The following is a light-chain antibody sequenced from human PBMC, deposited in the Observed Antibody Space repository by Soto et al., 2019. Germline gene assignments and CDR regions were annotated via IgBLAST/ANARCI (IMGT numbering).Light chain of an antibody. J-gene: IGKJ1*01. CDR1: QSVSSSY. Sequence: EIVLTQSPGTLSLSPGERATLSCRASQSVSSSYLAWYQQKPGQAPRLLIYGASSRATGIPDRFSGSGSGTDFTLTISRLEPEDFALYYFKQLGRTFGQGTNVDIK. CDR3: KQLGRT. V-gene: IGKV3-20*01. CDR2: GAS.